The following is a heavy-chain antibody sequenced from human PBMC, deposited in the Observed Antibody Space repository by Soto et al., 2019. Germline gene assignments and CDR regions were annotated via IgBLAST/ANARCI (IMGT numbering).Heavy chain of an antibody. J-gene: IGHJ2*01. CDR3: ARDPEYSSGWYGSDWYFDL. Sequence: GGSLRLSCAASGFTFSSYSMNWVRQAPGKGLEWVSSTSSSSSYIYYADSVKGRFTISRDNAKNSLYLQMNSLRAEDTAVYYCARDPEYSSGWYGSDWYFDLWGRGTLVTVSS. CDR2: TSSSSSYI. D-gene: IGHD6-19*01. V-gene: IGHV3-21*01. CDR1: GFTFSSYS.